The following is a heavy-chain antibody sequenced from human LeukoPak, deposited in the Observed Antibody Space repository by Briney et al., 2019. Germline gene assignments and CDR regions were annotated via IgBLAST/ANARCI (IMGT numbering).Heavy chain of an antibody. V-gene: IGHV1-18*01. J-gene: IGHJ4*02. CDR2: ISAYNGNT. CDR3: ARLMDYDSSGYYLDY. CDR1: GYTFTSYG. Sequence: GASVKVSCKASGYTFTSYGISWVRQAPGQGLEWMGWISAYNGNTNYAQKLQGRVTMTTDTSTSTAYMELRSLRSDDTAVYYCARLMDYDSSGYYLDYWGQGTLVTVSS. D-gene: IGHD3-22*01.